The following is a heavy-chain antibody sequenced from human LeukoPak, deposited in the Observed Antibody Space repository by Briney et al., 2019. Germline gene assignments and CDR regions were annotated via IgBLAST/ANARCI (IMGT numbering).Heavy chain of an antibody. D-gene: IGHD5-24*01. CDR1: GDSISSYY. CDR3: ARAGPRRDGYNLDY. V-gene: IGHV4-59*01. J-gene: IGHJ4*02. Sequence: KPSETLSLTCTVSGDSISSYYWSWIRQPPGKGLKYIGYINYSGSSNYNPSLKSRVTMSVDTSKNQFSLKLSSVTAADTAVYYCARAGPRRDGYNLDYWGQGTLVTVSS. CDR2: INYSGSS.